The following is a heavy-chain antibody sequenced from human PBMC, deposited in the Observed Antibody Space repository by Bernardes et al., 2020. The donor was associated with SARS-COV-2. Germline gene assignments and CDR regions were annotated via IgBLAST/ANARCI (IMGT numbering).Heavy chain of an antibody. D-gene: IGHD1-7*01. CDR1: EFTFSSYA. Sequence: RGSLRLSCAASEFTFSSYAMSWVRQAPGTGLAWVSSITSSSSYKYYADSVKGRFTISRDNAKNSLYLQMNSLRAEDTAVYFCARESDSNYVFDYWGQGTLVTVSS. CDR2: ITSSSSYK. J-gene: IGHJ4*02. V-gene: IGHV3-21*01. CDR3: ARESDSNYVFDY.